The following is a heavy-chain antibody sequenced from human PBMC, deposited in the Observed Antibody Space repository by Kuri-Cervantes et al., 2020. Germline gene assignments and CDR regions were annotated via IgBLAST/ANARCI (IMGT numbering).Heavy chain of an antibody. Sequence: GGSLRLSCAASGFTFSNAWMNWVRQAPGKGLEWVSSISSSSSYIYYADSVKGRFTISRDNAKNSLYLQMNSLRAEDTAVYYCARDSRLDTAMVTTKSDLFDYWGQGTLVTVSS. D-gene: IGHD5-18*01. J-gene: IGHJ4*02. CDR3: ARDSRLDTAMVTTKSDLFDY. CDR2: ISSSSSYI. V-gene: IGHV3-21*03. CDR1: GFTFSNAW.